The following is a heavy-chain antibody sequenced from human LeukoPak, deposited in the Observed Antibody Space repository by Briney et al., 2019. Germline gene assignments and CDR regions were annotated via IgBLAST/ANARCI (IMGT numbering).Heavy chain of an antibody. CDR1: GGSISSGGYS. V-gene: IGHV4-30-2*01. CDR2: IYHSGST. J-gene: IGHJ3*02. Sequence: SETPSLTCAVSGGSISSGGYSWSWIRQPPGKGLEWIGYIYHSGSTYYNPSLKSRVTISVDRSKNQFSLKLSSVTAADTAVYYCARGNYYDSSGYPDAFDIWGQGTMVTVSS. D-gene: IGHD3-22*01. CDR3: ARGNYYDSSGYPDAFDI.